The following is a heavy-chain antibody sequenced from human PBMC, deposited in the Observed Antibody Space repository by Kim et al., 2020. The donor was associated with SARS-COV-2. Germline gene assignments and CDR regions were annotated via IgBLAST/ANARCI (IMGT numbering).Heavy chain of an antibody. Sequence: VKGRFTIPRDNSKTTLYLKLKSLRAEDTAVYYCAKDPHYCSGGSCYGGIDYWGQGTLVTVSS. D-gene: IGHD2-15*01. CDR3: AKDPHYCSGGSCYGGIDY. J-gene: IGHJ4*02. V-gene: IGHV3-23*02.